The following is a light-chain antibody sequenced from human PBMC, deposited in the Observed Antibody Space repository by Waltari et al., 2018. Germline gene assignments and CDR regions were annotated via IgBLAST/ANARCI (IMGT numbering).Light chain of an antibody. CDR1: SSDVGAYNY. J-gene: IGLJ2*01. CDR3: SSYISSSTLEL. CDR2: DVS. Sequence: QSALTQPASASGSPGQSITISCTGTSSDVGAYNYVSWYQQHPGKAPKLMIFDVSNRPSGVSNRFSGSKSGNTTSLTISGLQAEDEADYYCSSYISSSTLELFGGGTSLTVL. V-gene: IGLV2-14*03.